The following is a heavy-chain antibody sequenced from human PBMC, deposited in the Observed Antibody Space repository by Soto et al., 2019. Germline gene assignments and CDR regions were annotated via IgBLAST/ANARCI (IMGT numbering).Heavy chain of an antibody. V-gene: IGHV4-30-2*01. CDR2: IYHSGST. CDR1: GGAISSGGYS. CDR3: ARAGGLGAVAVDY. J-gene: IGHJ4*02. D-gene: IGHD6-19*01. Sequence: QLQLQESGSGLVKPSQTLSLTCAVSGGAISSGGYSWSWIRQPPGKSLEWIGYIYHSGSTYYNPSLKSRVTIPVDRSKTQFSLKRSCVTAADTAVYYCARAGGLGAVAVDYWGQGTLVTVSS.